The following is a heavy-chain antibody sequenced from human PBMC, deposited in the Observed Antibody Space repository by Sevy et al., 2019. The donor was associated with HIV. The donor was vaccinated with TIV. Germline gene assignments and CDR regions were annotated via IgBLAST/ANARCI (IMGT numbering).Heavy chain of an antibody. CDR2: INWNGVGT. V-gene: IGHV3-20*04. CDR3: ARERSCGGDCYYLDY. J-gene: IGHJ4*02. D-gene: IGHD2-21*02. Sequence: GGSLRLSCAASGLNFDDYGMSWVRQAPGKGLEWVSVINWNGVGTSYADSVKGRLTISRDNDKNSLYVQTNSLRAEDTALYYCARERSCGGDCYYLDYWGQGTLVTVSS. CDR1: GLNFDDYG.